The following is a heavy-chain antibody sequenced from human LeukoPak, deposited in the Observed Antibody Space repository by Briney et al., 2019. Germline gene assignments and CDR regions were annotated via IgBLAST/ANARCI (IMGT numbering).Heavy chain of an antibody. CDR2: IYNSGTT. V-gene: IGHV4-59*02. Sequence: SETLSLTCTVSGGSVSSRYCSWLRQPPGKGLEWIGYIYNSGTTNYNPSLKSRVSISVDTSKNQFSLKLGSVTAADTAVYYCAIKKSGRFDPWGQGILVTVSS. CDR3: AIKKSGRFDP. J-gene: IGHJ5*02. CDR1: GGSVSSRY.